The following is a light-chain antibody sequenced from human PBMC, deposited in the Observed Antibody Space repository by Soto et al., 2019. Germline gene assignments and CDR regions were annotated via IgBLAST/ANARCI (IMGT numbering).Light chain of an antibody. Sequence: QSALTQPPSASGSPGQSVTFSCTGTSSDVAGYNYVSWYQQHPGRAPKLIIYEVTKRPSGVPYRFSGSKSGNTPSLTVSGLQDEDEADYYCSSYAGSNNWVFGGGTKLTVL. J-gene: IGLJ3*02. CDR1: SSDVAGYNY. CDR3: SSYAGSNNWV. CDR2: EVT. V-gene: IGLV2-8*01.